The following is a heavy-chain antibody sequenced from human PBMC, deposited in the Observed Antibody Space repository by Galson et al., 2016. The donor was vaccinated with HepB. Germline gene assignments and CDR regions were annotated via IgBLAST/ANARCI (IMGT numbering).Heavy chain of an antibody. CDR3: AKDRGDYIWGTYRYTLDAFDV. D-gene: IGHD3-16*02. J-gene: IGHJ3*01. V-gene: IGHV3-21*01. CDR1: GFTFNTYN. CDR2: ITSSSSYI. Sequence: SLRLSCAASGFTFNTYNMNWVRQTPGKGLELVSSITSSSSYIYYTDSVKGRFTISRDNAKNSLYLQMNSLRAEDTAIYHCAKDRGDYIWGTYRYTLDAFDVWGQGTMVAVSS.